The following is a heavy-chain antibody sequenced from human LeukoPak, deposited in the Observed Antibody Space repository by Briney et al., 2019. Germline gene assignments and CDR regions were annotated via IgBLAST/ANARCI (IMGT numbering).Heavy chain of an antibody. Sequence: SETLSLTCAVYGGSFSGYYWSWIRQPPGKGLEWIGEINHSGSTNYNPSLKSRVTISVDTSKNQFSLKLSSVTAADTAVYYCARVRLNDYDILTGYYSRSTIFDYWGQGTLVTVSS. CDR3: ARVRLNDYDILTGYYSRSTIFDY. CDR2: INHSGST. CDR1: GGSFSGYY. D-gene: IGHD3-9*01. J-gene: IGHJ4*02. V-gene: IGHV4-34*01.